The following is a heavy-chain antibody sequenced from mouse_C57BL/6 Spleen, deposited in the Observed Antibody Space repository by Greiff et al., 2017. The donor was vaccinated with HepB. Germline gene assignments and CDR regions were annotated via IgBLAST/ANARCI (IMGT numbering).Heavy chain of an antibody. D-gene: IGHD1-1*01. CDR2: INPSSGST. CDR3: ARHDYGSSYEVYYFDY. CDR1: GYTFTSYT. J-gene: IGHJ2*01. Sequence: QVQLKESGAELARPGASVKMSCKASGYTFTSYTMHWVNQRPGQGLEWIGYINPSSGSTKYNQKFKDKATLTADKSSSTAYMQLGSLTSEDSAVYYCARHDYGSSYEVYYFDYWGQGTTLTVSS. V-gene: IGHV1-4*01.